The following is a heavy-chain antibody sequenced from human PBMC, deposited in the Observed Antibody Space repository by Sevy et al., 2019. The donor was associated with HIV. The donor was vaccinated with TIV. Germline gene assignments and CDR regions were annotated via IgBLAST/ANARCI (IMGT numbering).Heavy chain of an antibody. J-gene: IGHJ4*02. CDR2: LSFGCGEI. CDR3: AREGCTKPHDY. V-gene: IGHV3-23*01. D-gene: IGHD2-8*01. CDR1: GFTFSKYS. Sequence: GGSLRLSCAASGFTFSKYSMSWVRQPPGKGLEWVSTLSFGCGEINYADSVKGRFTISRDNCKSSGYLQMNNLRPEDTAVYYCAREGCTKPHDYWGQGTLVTVSS.